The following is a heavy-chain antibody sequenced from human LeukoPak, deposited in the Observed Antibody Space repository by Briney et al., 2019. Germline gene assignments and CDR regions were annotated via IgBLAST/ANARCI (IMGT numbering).Heavy chain of an antibody. CDR1: GGSISSYY. D-gene: IGHD3-9*01. CDR2: IYYNGST. CDR3: ARLTGYSSESWFDP. V-gene: IGHV4-59*01. J-gene: IGHJ5*02. Sequence: SETLSLTCTVSGGSISSYYRSWIRQPPGKGLEGIGYIYYNGSTNYKSSLKSRVTISVDTSKNQFSLKLSSVTAADTAVYYCARLTGYSSESWFDPWGQGTLVTVSS.